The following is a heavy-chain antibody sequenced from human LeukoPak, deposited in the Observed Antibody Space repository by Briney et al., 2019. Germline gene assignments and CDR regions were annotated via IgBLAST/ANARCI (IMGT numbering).Heavy chain of an antibody. Sequence: GGSLRLSCVGSGFTLTGYGMHWVRQAPEKGLEWMGVITYDGMSGYYGDSVKGRFTISRDISKNTVYLQMSSLRSEDTALYYCVKEQASGYYRVADYWGQGTLVIVSS. CDR2: ITYDGMSG. V-gene: IGHV3-30*18. CDR3: VKEQASGYYRVADY. D-gene: IGHD5-12*01. CDR1: GFTLTGYG. J-gene: IGHJ4*02.